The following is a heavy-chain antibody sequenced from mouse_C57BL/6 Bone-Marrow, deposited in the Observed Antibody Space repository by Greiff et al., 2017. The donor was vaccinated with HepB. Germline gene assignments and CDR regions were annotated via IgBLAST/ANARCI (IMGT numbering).Heavy chain of an antibody. Sequence: QVTLKVCGPGILQPSQTLSLTCSFSGFSLSTFGMGVGWIRQPSGKGLEWLAHIWWDDDKYYNPALKSRLTISKDTSKNQVFLKIANVDTADTATYYCARMPYYGSSSWFAYWGQGTLVTVSA. CDR3: ARMPYYGSSSWFAY. V-gene: IGHV8-8*01. J-gene: IGHJ3*01. CDR1: GFSLSTFGMG. CDR2: IWWDDDK. D-gene: IGHD1-1*01.